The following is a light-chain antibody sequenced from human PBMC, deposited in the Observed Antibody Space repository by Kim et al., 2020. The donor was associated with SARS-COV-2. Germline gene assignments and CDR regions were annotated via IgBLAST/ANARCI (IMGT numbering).Light chain of an antibody. V-gene: IGLV3-21*04. CDR3: QVWDSSSDSWV. J-gene: IGLJ3*02. CDR2: YDS. CDR1: NIGSTS. Sequence: SYELTQPPSVSVAPGKTARITCGGNNIGSTSVHWYQQKPGQAPVLVIYYDSDRPSGIPERFSGSNSGNTATLTISRVEAGDEADYYCQVWDSSSDSWVFGGGTKLTVL.